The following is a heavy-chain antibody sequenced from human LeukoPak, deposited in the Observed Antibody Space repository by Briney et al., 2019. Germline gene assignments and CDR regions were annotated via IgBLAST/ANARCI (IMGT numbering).Heavy chain of an antibody. Sequence: ASVKVSCKASGYTFTSYYMHWVRQAPGQGLEWMGIINPSGGSTSYAQKFQGRVTMTRDTSTSTVYMELSSLRAEDMALYYCAKAMTTVTNYPDAFDIWGQGTMVTVSS. D-gene: IGHD4-17*01. CDR2: INPSGGST. CDR3: AKAMTTVTNYPDAFDI. V-gene: IGHV1-46*01. CDR1: GYTFTSYY. J-gene: IGHJ3*02.